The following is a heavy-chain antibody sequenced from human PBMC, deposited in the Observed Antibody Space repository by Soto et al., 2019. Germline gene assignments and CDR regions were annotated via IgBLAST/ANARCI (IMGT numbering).Heavy chain of an antibody. CDR2: IIPIFGTA. CDR1: GGTFSSYA. J-gene: IGHJ5*02. CDR3: ARVGYYDSSGPPLWFDP. D-gene: IGHD3-22*01. Sequence: ASVKVSCKASGGTFSSYAISWVRQAPGQGLEWMGGIIPIFGTANYAQKFQGRVTITADESTSTAYMVLSSLRSEDTAVYYCARVGYYDSSGPPLWFDPWGQGTLVTVSS. V-gene: IGHV1-69*13.